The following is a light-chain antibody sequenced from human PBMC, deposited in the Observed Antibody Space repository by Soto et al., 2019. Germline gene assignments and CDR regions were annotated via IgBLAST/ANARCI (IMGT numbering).Light chain of an antibody. V-gene: IGKV2-28*01. CDR2: LGS. CDR3: MQALQTPL. J-gene: IGKJ3*01. Sequence: DIVMTQSPLSLPVTPGEPASISCRSSQSLLHSNGYNYLDWYLQKPGQSPQLLIYLGSNRASGVPDRFSGSGSGTDFTLKISRVEAEDVGVYYCMQALQTPLLGPAPKVDI. CDR1: QSLLHSNGYNY.